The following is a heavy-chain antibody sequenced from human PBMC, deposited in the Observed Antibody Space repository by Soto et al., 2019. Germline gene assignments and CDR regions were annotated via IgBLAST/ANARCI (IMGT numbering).Heavy chain of an antibody. CDR2: IYYSGST. V-gene: IGHV4-59*08. CDR3: ARGGGVPAATWFDP. D-gene: IGHD2-2*01. J-gene: IGHJ5*02. CDR1: GGSISSYY. Sequence: ASETLSLTCTVSGGSISSYYWSWIRQPPGKGLEWIGYIYYSGSTNYNPSLKSRVTISVDTSKNQFSLKLSSVTAADTAVYYCARGGGVPAATWFDPWGQGTLVTVSS.